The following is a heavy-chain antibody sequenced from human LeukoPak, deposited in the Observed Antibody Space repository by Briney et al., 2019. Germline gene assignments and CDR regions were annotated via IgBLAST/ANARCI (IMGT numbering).Heavy chain of an antibody. CDR3: ARGAGCSSTSCYRDYYYYMDV. J-gene: IGHJ6*03. Sequence: GESLKISCKGSGYSFATYWIAWVRQMPGQGLEWMGIIYPGESDTRDSPSFQGQVTISADKSISTAYLQWSSLKASDSAMYYCARGAGCSSTSCYRDYYYYMDVWGKGTTVTVSS. CDR2: IYPGESDT. V-gene: IGHV5-51*01. CDR1: GYSFATYW. D-gene: IGHD2-2*02.